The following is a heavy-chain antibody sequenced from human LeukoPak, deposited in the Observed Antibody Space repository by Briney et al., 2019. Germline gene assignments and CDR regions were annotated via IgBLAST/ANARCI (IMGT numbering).Heavy chain of an antibody. V-gene: IGHV3-15*01. D-gene: IGHD3-22*01. CDR3: TTDLTYYYDSSGYLRAQRGY. CDR2: IKSKTDGGTT. J-gene: IGHJ4*02. CDR1: GFTFSNAW. Sequence: GGSLRLSCAASGFTFSNAWMSWVRQAPGKGLEWVGRIKSKTDGGTTDYAAPVKGRFTISRDDSKNTLYLQMNSLKTEDTAVYYCTTDLTYYYDSSGYLRAQRGYWGQGTLVTVSS.